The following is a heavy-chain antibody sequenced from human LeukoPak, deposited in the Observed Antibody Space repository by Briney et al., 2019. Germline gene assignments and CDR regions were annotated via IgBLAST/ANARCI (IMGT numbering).Heavy chain of an antibody. D-gene: IGHD1-14*01. CDR1: GFTFSSYG. V-gene: IGHV3-30*03. CDR2: ISYDGSNK. J-gene: IGHJ4*02. CDR3: ARPELDGKIDY. Sequence: QPGGSLRLSCAASGFTFSSYGMHWVRQAPGKGLEWVAVISYDGSNKYYADSVKGRFTISRDNSKNTLYLQMNSLRAEDTAVYYCARPELDGKIDYWGQGTLVTVSS.